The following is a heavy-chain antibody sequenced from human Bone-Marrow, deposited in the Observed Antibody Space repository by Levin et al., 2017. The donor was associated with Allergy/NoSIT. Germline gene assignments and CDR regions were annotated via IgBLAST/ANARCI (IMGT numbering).Heavy chain of an antibody. J-gene: IGHJ4*02. CDR1: GFTFRDYW. V-gene: IGHV3-74*01. D-gene: IGHD1-14*01. CDR3: ARDARYTIDQ. Sequence: RGESLKISCAASGFTFRDYWMHWVRQAPGKGLVWVARLNSDGSSTSYADSVKGRITISRDNAKNTLYLQVNSLRDEDTAVYYCARDARYTIDQWGQGTLVTVSS. CDR2: LNSDGSST.